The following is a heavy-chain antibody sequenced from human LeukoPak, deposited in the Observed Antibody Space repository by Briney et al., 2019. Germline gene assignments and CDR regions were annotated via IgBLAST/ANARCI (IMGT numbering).Heavy chain of an antibody. CDR2: INHSGST. D-gene: IGHD2-15*01. V-gene: IGHV4-34*01. J-gene: IGHJ3*02. CDR1: GGSFSGYY. Sequence: PSETLSLTCAVYGGSFSGYYWSWIRQPPGKGLEWIGKINHSGSTNYNPSLKSRVTISVDTSKNQFSLKLSSVTAADTAVYYCARGRPLGYCSGGSCYSLRGAFDIWGQGTMVTVSS. CDR3: ARGRPLGYCSGGSCYSLRGAFDI.